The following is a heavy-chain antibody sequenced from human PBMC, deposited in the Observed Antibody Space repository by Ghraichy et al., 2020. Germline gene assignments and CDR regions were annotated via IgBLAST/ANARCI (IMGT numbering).Heavy chain of an antibody. CDR2: INHSGST. V-gene: IGHV4-34*01. CDR1: GGSFSGYY. J-gene: IGHJ4*02. D-gene: IGHD2-2*02. CDR3: ARGDCSSTSCYTYFDY. Sequence: SETLSLTCAVYGGSFSGYYWSWIRQPPGKGLEWIGEINHSGSTNYNPSLKSRVTISVDTSKNQFSLKLSSVTAADTAVYYCARGDCSSTSCYTYFDYWGQGTLVTVSS.